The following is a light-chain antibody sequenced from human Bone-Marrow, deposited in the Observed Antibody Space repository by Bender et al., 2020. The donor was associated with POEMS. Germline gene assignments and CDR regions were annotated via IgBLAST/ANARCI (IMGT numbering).Light chain of an antibody. CDR1: SSDVDDFHS. CDR3: SSYKGDNTVV. Sequence: QSALTQPASASGSPGQSLTISCTAFSSDVDDFHSVSWYQQHPGKAPQLLIYDIDDRPSGVSNRFFGSKSGNTASLTISRLQPEDEAAYFCSSYKGDNTVVFGGGTQVTVL. CDR2: DID. J-gene: IGLJ2*01. V-gene: IGLV2-14*03.